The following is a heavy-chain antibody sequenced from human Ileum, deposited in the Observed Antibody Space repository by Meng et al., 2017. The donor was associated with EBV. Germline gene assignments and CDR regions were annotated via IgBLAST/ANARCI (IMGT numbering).Heavy chain of an antibody. J-gene: IGHJ4*02. V-gene: IGHV4-59*08. Sequence: HGQLRVSVPGVVKPSEALSLTCMVSGGSVGNYYGSWVRQPRGKGVEWIEYIYYSGSTNYNPSLKSRVTISVDTSKSQFSLNLSSVTAADTAVYYWARGGWSLDYWGQGTLVTVSS. CDR3: ARGGWSLDY. D-gene: IGHD2-15*01. CDR2: IYYSGST. CDR1: GGSVGNYY.